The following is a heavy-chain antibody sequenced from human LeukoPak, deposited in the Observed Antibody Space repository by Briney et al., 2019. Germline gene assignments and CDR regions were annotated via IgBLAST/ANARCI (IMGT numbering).Heavy chain of an antibody. V-gene: IGHV4-34*01. CDR2: INHSGST. CDR1: GGSFSGYY. CDR3: ARCIYTAMVSY. D-gene: IGHD5-18*01. Sequence: PSETLSLTCAVYGGSFSGYYWSWIRQPPGKGLEWIGEINHSGSTNYNPSLKSRVTISVDTSKNQFSLKLSSVTAADTAVYYCARCIYTAMVSYWGQGTLVTVSS. J-gene: IGHJ4*02.